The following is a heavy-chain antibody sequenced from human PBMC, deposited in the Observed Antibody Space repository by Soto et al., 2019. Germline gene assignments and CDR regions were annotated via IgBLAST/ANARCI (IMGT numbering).Heavy chain of an antibody. CDR3: ARGSSYYGSGNTASFDP. V-gene: IGHV1-8*01. Sequence: GSVKVSCKASGYTFTSYDINWVRQATGQGLEWMGGMNPNSVNTGDAQKFQGGVTMTRNTSVSTPYMEQSSLRSEDTAVYYSARGSSYYGSGNTASFDPWGQGTLVTFSS. CDR2: MNPNSVNT. CDR1: GYTFTSYD. J-gene: IGHJ5*02. D-gene: IGHD3-10*01.